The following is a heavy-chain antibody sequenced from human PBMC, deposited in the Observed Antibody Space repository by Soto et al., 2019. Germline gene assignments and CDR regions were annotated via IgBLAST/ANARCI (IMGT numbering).Heavy chain of an antibody. Sequence: SETLSLTCTVSGAPISSYFWTWFRQPAGKGLAWIGRISTSGTTNYNPFLKSRVTMSVDTSKNHFSLHLSSVTAADTAVYYCAREAGPDRWFDPWGQGTLVTVSS. CDR2: ISTSGTT. CDR3: AREAGPDRWFDP. CDR1: GAPISSYF. V-gene: IGHV4-4*07. D-gene: IGHD6-19*01. J-gene: IGHJ5*02.